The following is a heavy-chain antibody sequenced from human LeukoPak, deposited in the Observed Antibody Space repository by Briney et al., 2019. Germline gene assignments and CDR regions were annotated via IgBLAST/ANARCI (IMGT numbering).Heavy chain of an antibody. Sequence: GRSLRLSCAASGFTFSSYALHGFRKAPGKGLKGVAVISYDGSNKYYADSVKGRFTISRDNSKNTLYLQMNSLRAEDTAVYYCARDGLAGDFDYWGQGTLVTVSS. CDR2: ISYDGSNK. V-gene: IGHV3-30-3*01. D-gene: IGHD6-13*01. J-gene: IGHJ4*02. CDR1: GFTFSSYA. CDR3: ARDGLAGDFDY.